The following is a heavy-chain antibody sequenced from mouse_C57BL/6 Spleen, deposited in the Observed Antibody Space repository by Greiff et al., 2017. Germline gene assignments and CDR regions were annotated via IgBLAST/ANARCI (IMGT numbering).Heavy chain of an antibody. V-gene: IGHV3-6*01. CDR2: ISYDGSN. D-gene: IGHD6-5*01. CDR3: ARDSYPSMDD. J-gene: IGHJ4*01. CDR1: GYSITSGYY. Sequence: DVQLQESGPGLVKPSQSLSLTCSVTGYSITSGYYWNWLRQFPGNKLEWMGYISYDGSNNYNPSLKNRISITRDTSKNQFFLKLNSVTTEDTATYYCARDSYPSMDDWGQGTSVTVSS.